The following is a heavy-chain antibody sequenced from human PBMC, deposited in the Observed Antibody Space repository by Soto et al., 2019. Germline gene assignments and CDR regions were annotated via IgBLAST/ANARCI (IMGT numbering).Heavy chain of an antibody. CDR3: ARVRRYCSSTSCLGGVRGLVYYMDV. Sequence: GGSLRLSCAASGFTFSDFWMNWVRQAPGEGLVWVSRLNGDGSSSIYADSVKGRFTISRDNAKNTLYLQMNSLRAEDTAVYYCARVRRYCSSTSCLGGVRGLVYYMDVWGKGTTVTVSS. CDR1: GFTFSDFW. J-gene: IGHJ6*03. CDR2: LNGDGSSS. D-gene: IGHD2-2*01. V-gene: IGHV3-74*01.